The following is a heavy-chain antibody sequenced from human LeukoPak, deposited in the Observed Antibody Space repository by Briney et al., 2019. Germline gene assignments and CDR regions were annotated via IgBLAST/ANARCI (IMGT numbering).Heavy chain of an antibody. Sequence: GGSLRLSCAASGFTFSSYEMRLVRQAPGKGLEWVSYISGSGSTIYYADSVQGRFTISRDNAKNSLYLQMNSLRAEDTAVYYCASTPTYYYGSGSPPIDYWGQGTLVTVSS. D-gene: IGHD3-10*01. CDR1: GFTFSSYE. CDR3: ASTPTYYYGSGSPPIDY. V-gene: IGHV3-48*03. CDR2: ISGSGSTI. J-gene: IGHJ4*02.